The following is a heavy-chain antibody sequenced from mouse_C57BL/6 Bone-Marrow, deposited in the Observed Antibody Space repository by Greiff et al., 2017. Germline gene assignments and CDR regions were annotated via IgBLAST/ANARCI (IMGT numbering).Heavy chain of an antibody. CDR3: ARPGDYCGSSFWFAY. J-gene: IGHJ3*01. V-gene: IGHV5-12*01. CDR1: GFTFSDYY. CDR2: ISNGGGST. D-gene: IGHD1-1*01. Sequence: EVKLVESGGGLVQPGGSLKLSCAASGFTFSDYYMYWVRQTPEKRLEWVAYISNGGGSTYYPDTVKGRFTISRDNAKNTLYRQMSRLKSEDTAMYYCARPGDYCGSSFWFAYWGQGTLVTVSA.